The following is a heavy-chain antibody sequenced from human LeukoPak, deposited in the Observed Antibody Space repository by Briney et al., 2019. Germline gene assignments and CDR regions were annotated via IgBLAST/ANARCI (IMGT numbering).Heavy chain of an antibody. D-gene: IGHD3-10*01. CDR2: LAPRSGAT. V-gene: IGHV1-2*02. CDR1: GYTFTDNY. J-gene: IGHJ4*02. CDR3: ARDGSVESGHYYFDV. Sequence: ASVKVSCKASGYTFTDNYIHWVRQPPGQGLEWMGWLAPRSGATTYAQKFQGRVTMTRDTSIRTAYMQFYSLRSDDTAVDYCARDGSVESGHYYFDVWGKGTLVIVSS.